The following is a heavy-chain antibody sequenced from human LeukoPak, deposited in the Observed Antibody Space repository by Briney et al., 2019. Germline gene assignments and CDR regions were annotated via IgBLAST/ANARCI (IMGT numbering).Heavy chain of an antibody. CDR2: ISAYNGNT. V-gene: IGHV1-18*01. J-gene: IGHJ5*02. CDR1: GYTFTSYG. CDR3: ARRRYGSGSYPPFDP. D-gene: IGHD3-10*01. Sequence: ASVKVSCKASGYTFTSYGISWVRQAPGQGLEWMGWISAYNGNTNYAQKFQGRVTITADESTSTAYMELSSLRSEDTAVYYCARRRYGSGSYPPFDPWGQGTLVTVSS.